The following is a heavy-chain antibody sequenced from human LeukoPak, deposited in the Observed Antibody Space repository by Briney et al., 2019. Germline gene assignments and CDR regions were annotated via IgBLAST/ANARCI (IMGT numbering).Heavy chain of an antibody. V-gene: IGHV3-23*01. D-gene: IGHD4-17*01. CDR2: ISGSGGST. J-gene: IGHJ4*02. CDR1: GFTFSSYA. Sequence: GGSLRLSCAASGFTFSSYAMSWVRQAPGKGLEWVSAISGSGGSTYYADSVKGRFTISRDNSKNTLYLQMNSLRAEDTAVYYCAKDPRLWCGDYVGGYYFDYWGQGTLVTVSS. CDR3: AKDPRLWCGDYVGGYYFDY.